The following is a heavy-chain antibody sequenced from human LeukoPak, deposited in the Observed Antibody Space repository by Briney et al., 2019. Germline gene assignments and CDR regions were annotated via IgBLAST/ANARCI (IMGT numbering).Heavy chain of an antibody. CDR2: ISAYNGNT. CDR3: ARVYPIYYDSSGYFFDY. CDR1: GYSFTGYY. D-gene: IGHD3-22*01. Sequence: ASVKVSCKASGYSFTGYYIRWVRQAPGQGLEWMGWISAYNGNTNYAQKLQGRVTMTTDTSTSTAYMELRSLRSDDTTVYYCARVYPIYYDSSGYFFDYWGQGTLVTVSS. V-gene: IGHV1-18*04. J-gene: IGHJ4*02.